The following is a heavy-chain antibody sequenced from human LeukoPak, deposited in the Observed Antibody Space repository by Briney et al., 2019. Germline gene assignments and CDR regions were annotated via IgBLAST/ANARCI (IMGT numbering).Heavy chain of an antibody. CDR2: INPYNGNT. CDR3: ARGRIPARLRELGVVTDRHYYMDV. J-gene: IGHJ6*03. CDR1: GYTFNNFA. V-gene: IGHV1-18*01. D-gene: IGHD3-3*01. Sequence: GSVKVSCKASGYTFNNFAISWVRQAPGQGLEWMGWINPYNGNTKYELKVQGRVTMITDTSTSTAYMELRSLSPDDTAVFYCARGRIPARLRELGVVTDRHYYMDVWGKGTTVTVSS.